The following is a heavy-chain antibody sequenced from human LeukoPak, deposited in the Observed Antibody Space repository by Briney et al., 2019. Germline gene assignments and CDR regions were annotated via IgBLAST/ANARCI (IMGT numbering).Heavy chain of an antibody. CDR3: AKDWVSGYYHGSAFDI. CDR1: GSTFDDYA. J-gene: IGHJ3*02. D-gene: IGHD3-22*01. V-gene: IGHV3-9*01. Sequence: GGSLRLSCAASGSTFDDYAMHWVRQAPGKGLEWVSGISWNSGSIGYADSVKGRFTISRDNAKNSLYLQMNSLRAEDTALYYCAKDWVSGYYHGSAFDIWGQGTMVTVSS. CDR2: ISWNSGSI.